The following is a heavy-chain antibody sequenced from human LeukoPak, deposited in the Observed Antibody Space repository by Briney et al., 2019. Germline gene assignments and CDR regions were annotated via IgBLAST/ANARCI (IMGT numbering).Heavy chain of an antibody. CDR1: GGSISMYY. J-gene: IGHJ5*02. D-gene: IGHD3-10*01. CDR2: IYYSGST. V-gene: IGHV4-59*01. Sequence: PSETLSLTCTVSGGSISMYYWSWIRQPPGKGLEWMGDIYYSGSTNYNPSLKSRVTISVDTSKNQFSLKLSSVTAADTAVYYCARQGDWYGSGSGWFDPWGQGTLVTVSS. CDR3: ARQGDWYGSGSGWFDP.